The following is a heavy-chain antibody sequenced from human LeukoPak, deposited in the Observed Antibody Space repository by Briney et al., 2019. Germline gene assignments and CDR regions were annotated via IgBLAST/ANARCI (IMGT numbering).Heavy chain of an antibody. V-gene: IGHV4-59*01. CDR3: ARDRGSSWYDY. CDR2: IYYIGTT. CDR1: GASISSYY. Sequence: PSETLSLTCTVSGASISSYYWTWIRQPPGKGLEWIGYIYYIGTTNYNPSLKSRVTISVDTSKNQFSLKLTSVSAADTAVYYCARDRGSSWYDYWGQGTLVTVSS. J-gene: IGHJ4*02. D-gene: IGHD6-13*01.